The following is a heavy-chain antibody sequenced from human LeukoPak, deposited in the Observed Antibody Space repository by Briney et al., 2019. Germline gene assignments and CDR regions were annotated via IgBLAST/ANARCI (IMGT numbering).Heavy chain of an antibody. D-gene: IGHD3-22*01. CDR2: INHSGST. V-gene: IGHV4-34*01. CDR1: GGSFSGYY. CDR3: ASYYYDSSAYFLQYFDY. Sequence: PSETLSLTCAVYGGSFSGYYWSWIRQPPGRGLEWIGEINHSGSTNYNPSLKSRVTISVDTSKNQFSLKLSSVTAADTAVYYCASYYYDSSAYFLQYFDYWGQGTLVTVSS. J-gene: IGHJ4*02.